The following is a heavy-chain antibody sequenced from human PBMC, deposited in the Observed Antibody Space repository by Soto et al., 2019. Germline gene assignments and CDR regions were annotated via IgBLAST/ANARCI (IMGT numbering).Heavy chain of an antibody. CDR3: AKDRARRDGYNWGNLFFDY. D-gene: IGHD5-12*01. J-gene: IGHJ4*02. Sequence: GGSLRLSCAASGFTFSSYAMSWVRQAPGKGLEWVSGISGGGGSTYYADSVKGRFTISRDNSKNTLYLQMNSLRAEDTAVYYCAKDRARRDGYNWGNLFFDYWGQGTLVTVSS. V-gene: IGHV3-23*01. CDR2: ISGGGGST. CDR1: GFTFSSYA.